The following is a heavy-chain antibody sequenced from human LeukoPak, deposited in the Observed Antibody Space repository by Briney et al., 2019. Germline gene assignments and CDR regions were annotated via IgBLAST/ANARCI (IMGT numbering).Heavy chain of an antibody. D-gene: IGHD6-19*01. CDR3: ARGKEPVAGSLSHFDY. V-gene: IGHV3-48*01. CDR2: ISSSSSTI. Sequence: GGSLRLSCAASGFTFSSYSMNWVRQAPGKGLEWVSYISSSSSTIYYADSVKGRFTISRDNAKKSLYLQMNSLRAEDTAVYYCARGKEPVAGSLSHFDYWGQGTLVTVSS. CDR1: GFTFSSYS. J-gene: IGHJ4*02.